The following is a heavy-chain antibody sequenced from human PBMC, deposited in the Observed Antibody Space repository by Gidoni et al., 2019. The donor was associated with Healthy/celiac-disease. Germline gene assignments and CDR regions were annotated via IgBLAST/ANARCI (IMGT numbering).Heavy chain of an antibody. J-gene: IGHJ4*02. D-gene: IGHD6-19*01. V-gene: IGHV3-23*01. CDR3: AKDGSIAVAGPPVDY. Sequence: EVQLLESGGGLVQPGGSLRLPCAASGFTFSSYAMSWVRQAPGKGLEWVSAISGSGGRTYYADSVKGRFTISRDNSKNTLYLKMNSLRAEDTAVYYCAKDGSIAVAGPPVDYWGQGTLVTVSS. CDR2: ISGSGGRT. CDR1: GFTFSSYA.